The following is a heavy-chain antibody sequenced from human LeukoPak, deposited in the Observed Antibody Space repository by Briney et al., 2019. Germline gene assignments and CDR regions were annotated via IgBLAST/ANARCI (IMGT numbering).Heavy chain of an antibody. D-gene: IGHD3-10*01. Sequence: GGSLRLSCAASGLTFSSYSMNWVRQAPGKGLEWVSSISSSSSYIYYADSVKGRFTISRDNAKNSLYLQMNSLRAEDTAVYYCARIGPPFDYYMDVWGKGTTVTASS. CDR3: ARIGPPFDYYMDV. CDR2: ISSSSSYI. V-gene: IGHV3-21*01. J-gene: IGHJ6*03. CDR1: GLTFSSYS.